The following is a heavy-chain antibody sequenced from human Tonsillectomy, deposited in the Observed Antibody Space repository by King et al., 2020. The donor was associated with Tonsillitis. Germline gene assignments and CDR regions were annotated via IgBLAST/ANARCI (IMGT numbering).Heavy chain of an antibody. CDR3: AKSRQGVRGTSDY. V-gene: IGHV3-23*04. CDR1: GFTFSNYA. CDR2: ISGSGGNT. J-gene: IGHJ4*02. Sequence: QLVQSGGGLVQPGGSLRLSCAASGFTFSNYAMSWVRQAPGKGLEWVSVISGSGGNTYYAESMKGRFTISRDNSMNTLYLQMNSLRAEDTAVYYCAKSRQGVRGTSDYWGQGTLVTVSS. D-gene: IGHD3-10*01.